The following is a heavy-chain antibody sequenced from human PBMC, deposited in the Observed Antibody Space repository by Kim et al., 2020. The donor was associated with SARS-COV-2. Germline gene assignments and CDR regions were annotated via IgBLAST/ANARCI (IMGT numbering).Heavy chain of an antibody. CDR3: AKESPRYYDYVWGTYRLDS. CDR2: ILYDGSSK. CDR1: GFTFSIFG. V-gene: IGHV3-33*06. J-gene: IGHJ4*02. Sequence: GGSLRLSCAASGFTFSIFGMHWVRQAPGKRLEWVAVILYDGSSKYYADSVKGRFTISIDNSNNTMYLEMNNLRAEETAVYYCAKESPRYYDYVWGTYRLDSWGQGALVTVSS. D-gene: IGHD3-16*02.